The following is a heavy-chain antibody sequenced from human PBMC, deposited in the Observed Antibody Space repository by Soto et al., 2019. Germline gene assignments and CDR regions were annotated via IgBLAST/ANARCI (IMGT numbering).Heavy chain of an antibody. CDR2: SYYSGTT. V-gene: IGHV4-39*01. D-gene: IGHD1-20*01. CDR1: GASISVHSYY. J-gene: IGHJ5*02. Sequence: SETLSLTCTVSGASISVHSYYWTWIRQPPGKGLEWIGSSYYSGTTYFNPSLKSRATISVDASKNQFSLRLTSVTAADTAIYYCTRRYNWNDNYFDPRGPGALVTVSS. CDR3: TRRYNWNDNYFDP.